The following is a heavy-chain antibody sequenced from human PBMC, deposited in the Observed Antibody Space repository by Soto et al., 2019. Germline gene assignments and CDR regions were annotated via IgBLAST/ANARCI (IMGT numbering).Heavy chain of an antibody. CDR2: IYYSGST. V-gene: IGHV4-30-4*01. CDR3: ARAIAAAGTLFY. Sequence: SETLSLTCTVSGGSISSGDYYWSWIRQPPGKGLEWVGYIYYSGSTYYNPSLKSRVTISVDTSKNQFSLKLSSVTAADTAVYYCARAIAAAGTLFYWGQGTLVTVSS. D-gene: IGHD6-13*01. CDR1: GGSISSGDYY. J-gene: IGHJ4*02.